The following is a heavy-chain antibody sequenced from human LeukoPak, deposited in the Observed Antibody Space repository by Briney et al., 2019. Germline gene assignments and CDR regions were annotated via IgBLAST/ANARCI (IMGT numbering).Heavy chain of an antibody. CDR1: GYSFTSYW. D-gene: IGHD1-26*01. CDR3: ARPIVGATTPYDAFDI. V-gene: IGHV5-51*01. J-gene: IGHJ3*02. Sequence: GESLKISCKGSGYSFTSYWIGWVRQMPGKGLEWMGIIYPGDSDTRYSPSFQGQVTISADKSISTAYLQWSSLKASDTAMYYCARPIVGATTPYDAFDIWGQGTMVTVSS. CDR2: IYPGDSDT.